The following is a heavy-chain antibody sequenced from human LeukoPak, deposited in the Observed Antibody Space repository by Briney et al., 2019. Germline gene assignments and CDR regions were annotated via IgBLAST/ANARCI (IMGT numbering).Heavy chain of an antibody. CDR1: GYTFTGYY. V-gene: IGHV1-2*02. CDR2: INPNSGGT. Sequence: ASVKVSCKASGYTFTGYYMHWVRQAPGQGLEWMGWINPNSGGTNYAQKFQGRVTMTRDTSISTAYMELSRLRSDDTAVYYCARTRHPEWELLHKSDWFDPWGQGTLVTVSS. CDR3: ARTRHPEWELLHKSDWFDP. D-gene: IGHD1-26*01. J-gene: IGHJ5*02.